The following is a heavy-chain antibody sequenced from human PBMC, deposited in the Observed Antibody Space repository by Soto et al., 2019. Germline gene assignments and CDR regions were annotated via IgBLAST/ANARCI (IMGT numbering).Heavy chain of an antibody. V-gene: IGHV4-30-4*01. Sequence: QVQLQESGPGLVKPSQTLSLTCTVSGGSISSGDYYWSWIRQPPGKGLEWIGYIFYGGSTYYNPSLKRRVTMSVDTSKNQFALKLSSVTAADTAVYYCARAVRGSYYDYWGQGTLVTVSS. D-gene: IGHD1-26*01. J-gene: IGHJ4*02. CDR1: GGSISSGDYY. CDR3: ARAVRGSYYDY. CDR2: IFYGGST.